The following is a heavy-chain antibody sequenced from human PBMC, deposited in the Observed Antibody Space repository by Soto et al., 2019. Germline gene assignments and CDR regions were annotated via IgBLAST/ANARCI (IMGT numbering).Heavy chain of an antibody. V-gene: IGHV3-48*02. D-gene: IGHD3-16*01. CDR1: GFTFSSSS. J-gene: IGHJ5*02. CDR2: ISSSSSTI. CDR3: AREGGKINWFDP. Sequence: GGSLRLSCAASGFTFSSSSMNWVRQAPGKGLEWVSYISSSSSTIYYADSVKGRFTISRDNAKNSLYLQMYSLRDEVTAVYYCAREGGKINWFDPWGQGTLVTVSS.